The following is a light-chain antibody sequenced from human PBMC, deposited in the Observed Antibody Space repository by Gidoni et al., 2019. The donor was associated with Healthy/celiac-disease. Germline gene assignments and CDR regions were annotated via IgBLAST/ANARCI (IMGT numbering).Light chain of an antibody. Sequence: QSVLPQPPSASGTPGQGVTITCSGSSSNLGSNTVNWYKQLPGTAPKLLIYSNNLRPSGVPDRFSGSKSGTSASLAIRGLQSEDEADYYCAAWDDSLNGFWVFGGGTKLTVL. CDR2: SNN. V-gene: IGLV1-44*01. CDR3: AAWDDSLNGFWV. J-gene: IGLJ3*02. CDR1: SSNLGSNT.